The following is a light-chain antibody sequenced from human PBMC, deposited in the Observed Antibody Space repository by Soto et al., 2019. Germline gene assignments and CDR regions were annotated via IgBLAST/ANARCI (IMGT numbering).Light chain of an antibody. CDR1: SSDVGGYNY. Sequence: QSVLTQPASVSGSPGQSITISCTGTSSDVGGYNYASWYQQHPGKAPKLMIYEVSNRPSGVSNRFSGSKSGNTASLTISGLQAEDEADYYCSSYTSSSTLVFGGGTQLTVL. J-gene: IGLJ2*01. CDR2: EVS. CDR3: SSYTSSSTLV. V-gene: IGLV2-14*01.